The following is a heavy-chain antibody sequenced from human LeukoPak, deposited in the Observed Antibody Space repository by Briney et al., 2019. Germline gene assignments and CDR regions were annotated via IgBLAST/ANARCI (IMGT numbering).Heavy chain of an antibody. Sequence: PSETLSLTCAVYGGSLSDYYWSWIRQSPGKGLEWIGEISHRGRTYYNLSLKSRVTISVDTSKNQFSLKLSSVTAADTAVYYCARHGTPLRYGSGNYYKGAPFDYWGQGTLVTVSS. J-gene: IGHJ4*02. CDR3: ARHGTPLRYGSGNYYKGAPFDY. CDR2: ISHRGRT. D-gene: IGHD3-10*01. V-gene: IGHV4-34*01. CDR1: GGSLSDYY.